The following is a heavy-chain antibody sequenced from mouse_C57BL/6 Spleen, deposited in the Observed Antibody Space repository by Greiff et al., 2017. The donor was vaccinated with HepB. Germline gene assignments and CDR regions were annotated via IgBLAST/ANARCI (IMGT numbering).Heavy chain of an antibody. J-gene: IGHJ2*01. V-gene: IGHV1-15*01. CDR2: IDPETGGT. CDR1: GYTFTDYE. D-gene: IGHD1-1*01. Sequence: VQGVESGAELVRPGASVTLSCKASGYTFTDYEMHWVKQTPVHGLEWIGAIDPETGGTAYNQKFKGKAILTADKSSSTAYMELRSLTSEDSAVYYCTREGRGYYYGSFDYWGQGTTLTVSS. CDR3: TREGRGYYYGSFDY.